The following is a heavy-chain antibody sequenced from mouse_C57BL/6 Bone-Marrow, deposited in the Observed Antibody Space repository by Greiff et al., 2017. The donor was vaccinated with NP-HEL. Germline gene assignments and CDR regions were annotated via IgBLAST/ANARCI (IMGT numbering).Heavy chain of an antibody. V-gene: IGHV1-82*01. Sequence: VQLQQSGPELVKPGASVKISCKASGYAFSSSWMNWVKQRPGKGLEWIGRIYPGDGDTNYNGKFKGKATLTADKSSSTAYMQLSSLTSEDSAVYCCARSSGPAWFAYWGQGTLVTVSA. CDR2: IYPGDGDT. CDR1: GYAFSSSW. J-gene: IGHJ3*01. CDR3: ARSSGPAWFAY. D-gene: IGHD3-2*02.